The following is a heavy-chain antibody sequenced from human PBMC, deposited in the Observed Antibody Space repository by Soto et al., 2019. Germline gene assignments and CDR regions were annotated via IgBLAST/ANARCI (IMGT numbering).Heavy chain of an antibody. D-gene: IGHD4-17*01. J-gene: IGHJ4*02. CDR3: AKGASTTVFAFNDY. V-gene: IGHV3-9*01. CDR1: GFNFEDYA. CDR2: ISWNSGNL. Sequence: EVQLVVSGGGLVQPSRSLSVSCAASGFNFEDYAMHWVRQGPGKGLEWVSSISWNSGNLGYADSVKGRFTISRDNAKNSLYLQMNSLRGEDTALYYCAKGASTTVFAFNDYWGQGTLVTVSS.